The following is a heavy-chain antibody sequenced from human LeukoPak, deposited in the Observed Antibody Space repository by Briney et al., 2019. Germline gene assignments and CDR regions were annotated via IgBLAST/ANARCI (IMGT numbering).Heavy chain of an antibody. D-gene: IGHD2-15*01. Sequence: GASVKVSCKASGYTFTSYGISWVRQAPGQGLEWMGWISAYNGNTNYAQKLQGRVTMTTDTSTSTAYMELRSLRSDDTAVYYCARARLMVVAKSARGMDVWGQGTTVTVSS. V-gene: IGHV1-18*01. CDR3: ARARLMVVAKSARGMDV. CDR1: GYTFTSYG. CDR2: ISAYNGNT. J-gene: IGHJ6*02.